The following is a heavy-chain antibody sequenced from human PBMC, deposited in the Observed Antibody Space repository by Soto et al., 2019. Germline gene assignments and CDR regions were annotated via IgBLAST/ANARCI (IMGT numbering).Heavy chain of an antibody. Sequence: QVQLQQWGAGLLKPSETLSLTCAVYGGSFSGYYWSWIRQPPGKGLEWIGEINHSGSTNYNPSLKSRVTISVDTSKNQFSLKLSSVTAADTAVYYCARKHWSRGYYSTPDFDYWGQGTLVTVSS. V-gene: IGHV4-34*01. CDR3: ARKHWSRGYYSTPDFDY. CDR1: GGSFSGYY. J-gene: IGHJ4*02. D-gene: IGHD3-22*01. CDR2: INHSGST.